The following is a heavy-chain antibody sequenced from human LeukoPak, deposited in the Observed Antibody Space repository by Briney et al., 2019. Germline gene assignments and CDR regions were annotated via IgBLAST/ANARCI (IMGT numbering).Heavy chain of an antibody. CDR1: GFTFSDYY. J-gene: IGHJ4*02. V-gene: IGHV3-11*06. CDR3: ARDSSAGGESDFGY. D-gene: IGHD2-15*01. CDR2: ISTTGSYT. Sequence: GGSLRLSCAASGFTFSDYYMNWIRQAPGKGLEWVSYISTTGSYTNYADSVKGRFTISKDNAKNSLYLQMNSLRAEDTAVYYCARDSSAGGESDFGYWGQGTLVTVSS.